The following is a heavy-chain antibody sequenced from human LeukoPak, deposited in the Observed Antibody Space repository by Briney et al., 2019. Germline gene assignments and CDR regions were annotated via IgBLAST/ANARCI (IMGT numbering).Heavy chain of an antibody. CDR3: ARIAAAVDY. J-gene: IGHJ4*02. CDR1: GYTFTGYY. D-gene: IGHD6-13*01. CDR2: INPNSCGT. V-gene: IGHV1-2*02. Sequence: ASVKVSCKASGYTFTGYYMHWVRQAPGQGLEWMGWINPNSCGTNYAQKYQGRVTMTRDTSISTAYMELSRLRSDNRAVYYCARIAAAVDYWGQRTLLTVSS.